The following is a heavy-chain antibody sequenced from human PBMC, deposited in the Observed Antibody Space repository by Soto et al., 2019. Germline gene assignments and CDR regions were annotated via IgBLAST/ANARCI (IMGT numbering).Heavy chain of an antibody. V-gene: IGHV1-2*02. CDR1: TYTFTDYS. CDR3: ARAYNDFWSGSHFDY. CDR2: INPDSGGT. D-gene: IGHD3-3*01. J-gene: IGHJ4*02. Sequence: QVQLVQSGAEVKKPGASVKVSCKASTYTFTDYSIHWVRLAPGQGLQWMGGINPDSGGTNYAQRFQGRVTMTRDTSISTAYMEMNRLRSDDTAVYYCARAYNDFWSGSHFDYWGQGTRVTASS.